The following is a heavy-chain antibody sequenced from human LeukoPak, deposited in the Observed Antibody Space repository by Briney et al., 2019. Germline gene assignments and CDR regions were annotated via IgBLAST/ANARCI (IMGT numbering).Heavy chain of an antibody. D-gene: IGHD2-21*01. CDR2: CYYSGST. V-gene: IGHV4-39*01. Sequence: SETVSLTCTVSGGSISSNTYYWGWIRQPPGKGLEWIGDCYYSGSTFYNPSLKSRVTISVDTSKNQFSLNLSSVTAADTAVYYCASQLVVVIAIPDGWFDPWGQGTLVTVSS. CDR3: ASQLVVVIAIPDGWFDP. J-gene: IGHJ5*02. CDR1: GGSISSNTYY.